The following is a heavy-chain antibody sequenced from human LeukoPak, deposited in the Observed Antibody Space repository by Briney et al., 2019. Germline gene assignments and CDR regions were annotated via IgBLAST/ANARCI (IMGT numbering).Heavy chain of an antibody. CDR3: ARAAHDAFDI. CDR2: IYYSGST. Sequence: SETLSLTCTVSGGSISSYYWSWIRQPPGKGLEWIGYIYYSGSTNYNPSLKSRVTISVDTSKNQFSLKLSSVTAADTAVYYCARAAHDAFDIWGQGTMVTVSS. J-gene: IGHJ3*02. V-gene: IGHV4-59*01. CDR1: GGSISSYY.